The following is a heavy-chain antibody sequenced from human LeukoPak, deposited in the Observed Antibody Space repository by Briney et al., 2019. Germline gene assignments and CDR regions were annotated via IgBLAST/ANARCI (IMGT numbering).Heavy chain of an antibody. CDR1: GYSFTNYW. V-gene: IGHV5-51*01. D-gene: IGHD3-10*01. CDR3: ARVGYESGSYPFDAFDI. Sequence: GESLKISCKGSGYSFTNYWIGWVRRMPGKGLEWMGIIYPGDSDTRYSPSFQGQVTISADKSNKTAYLQWSSLKASDTAMYYCARVGYESGSYPFDAFDIWGQGTVVTVSS. CDR2: IYPGDSDT. J-gene: IGHJ3*02.